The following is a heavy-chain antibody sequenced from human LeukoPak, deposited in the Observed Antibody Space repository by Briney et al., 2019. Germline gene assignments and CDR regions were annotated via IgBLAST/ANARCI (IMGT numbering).Heavy chain of an antibody. J-gene: IGHJ4*02. CDR1: GFTFSSYA. V-gene: IGHV3-23*01. D-gene: IGHD5-24*01. CDR2: ISGSGGST. CDR3: ARSAGWLQFDY. Sequence: GGSLRLSCAASGFTFSSYAMSWVRQAPGKGLEWVSAISGSGGSTYYADSVKGRFTISRDDSKNTLYLQMNSLRAEDTAVYFCARSAGWLQFDYWGQGTLVTVAS.